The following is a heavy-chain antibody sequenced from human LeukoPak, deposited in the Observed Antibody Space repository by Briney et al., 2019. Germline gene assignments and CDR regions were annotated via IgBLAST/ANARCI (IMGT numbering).Heavy chain of an antibody. CDR3: AFRSYYSSSDYYLYYFDY. D-gene: IGHD3-22*01. J-gene: IGHJ4*02. CDR1: GFTFSNYA. CDR2: ISGSGGGT. Sequence: GGSLRLSCAASGFTFSNYAMSWVRQAPGKGLEWVSGISGSGGGTYYPDSVKGRFTISRDNPKNTLYLQMNGLRAEDTAVYYCAFRSYYSSSDYYLYYFDYWGQGTLVTVSS. V-gene: IGHV3-23*01.